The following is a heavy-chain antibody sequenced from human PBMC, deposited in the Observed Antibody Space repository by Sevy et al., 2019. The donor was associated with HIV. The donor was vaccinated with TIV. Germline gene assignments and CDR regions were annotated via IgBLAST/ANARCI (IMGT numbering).Heavy chain of an antibody. Sequence: GGSLRLSCAASGFAFSNYYAMHWVRQAPGKGLEWVALISYDGSDKYYADSVKGRFTISRDNFKNTVYLQMNGLTTEDTAVYYCARPRANYVDHYFFYAMDVWGQGTTVTVSS. V-gene: IGHV3-30-3*01. CDR3: ARPRANYVDHYFFYAMDV. D-gene: IGHD4-17*01. CDR1: GFAFSNYYA. J-gene: IGHJ6*02. CDR2: ISYDGSDK.